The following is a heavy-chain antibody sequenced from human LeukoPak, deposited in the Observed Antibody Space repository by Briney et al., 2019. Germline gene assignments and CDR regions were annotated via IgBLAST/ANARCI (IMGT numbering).Heavy chain of an antibody. V-gene: IGHV3-20*04. Sequence: PGWSLRLTCAASRFTLHDYGMSSVRPAPAKGLEGVSGIYLNGGSTGYACSVKGLFTISRDNANNSLYLQMNSLRAEDTALYYCARNTAMVNYYYYYYMDVWGKGTTVTVSS. CDR2: IYLNGGST. J-gene: IGHJ6*03. CDR1: RFTLHDYG. D-gene: IGHD5-18*01. CDR3: ARNTAMVNYYYYYYMDV.